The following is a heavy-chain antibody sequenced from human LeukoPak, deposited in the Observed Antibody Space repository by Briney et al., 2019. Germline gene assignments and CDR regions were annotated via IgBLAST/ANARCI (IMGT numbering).Heavy chain of an antibody. Sequence: SETLSLTCTVSGGSISNYYWNWLRQPPGKGLEWLGYIYYSGTTNYNPSLKSRVTISVDMSKNQFSLKLSSMTAADTAVYYCARGSPGIAITVADYWGQGTLVTASS. D-gene: IGHD6-13*01. CDR3: ARGSPGIAITVADY. CDR1: GGSISNYY. J-gene: IGHJ4*02. CDR2: IYYSGTT. V-gene: IGHV4-59*01.